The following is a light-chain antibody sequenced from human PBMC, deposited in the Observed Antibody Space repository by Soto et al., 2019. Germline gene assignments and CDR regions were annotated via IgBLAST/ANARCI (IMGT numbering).Light chain of an antibody. CDR2: DAY. Sequence: EVVLTQSPVTLSLSPGERATLSCRASQSFRGLLAWYQQKPGQAPRLLIYDAYNRATGIPPRFSGSGSGTDFTLTINSLEPEDFAVYYCQQRSNWPPTFGQGTKVE. V-gene: IGKV3-11*01. CDR3: QQRSNWPPT. J-gene: IGKJ1*01. CDR1: QSFRGL.